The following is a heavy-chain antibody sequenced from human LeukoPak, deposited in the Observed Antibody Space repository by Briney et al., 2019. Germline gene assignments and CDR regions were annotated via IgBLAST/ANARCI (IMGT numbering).Heavy chain of an antibody. D-gene: IGHD3-16*01. CDR3: ARAQRNAEAIFGGGFDY. V-gene: IGHV3-33*01. CDR2: IWYDGSSK. J-gene: IGHJ4*02. CDR1: GFTFSTYD. Sequence: QPGGSLRLSCAASGFTFSTYDIHWVRQALDKGLEWVASIWYDGSSKYYAASVKGRFTISRDNSNNTLYLQMNSLRAEDTAVYYCARAQRNAEAIFGGGFDYWGQGTLVTVSS.